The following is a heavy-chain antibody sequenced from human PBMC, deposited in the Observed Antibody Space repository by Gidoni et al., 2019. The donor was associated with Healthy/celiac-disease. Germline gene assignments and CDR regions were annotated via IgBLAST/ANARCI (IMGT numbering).Heavy chain of an antibody. CDR1: GGSISSYY. D-gene: IGHD1-1*01. CDR2: IYYSGST. J-gene: IGHJ4*02. Sequence: QVQLQESGPGLVKPSETLSLTCTVSGGSISSYYWSWIRQPPGKGLEWIGYIYYSGSTNYNPSLKSRVTISVDTSKNQFSLKLSSVTAADTAVYYCARAGRRLTGPFDYWGQGTLVTVSS. V-gene: IGHV4-59*01. CDR3: ARAGRRLTGPFDY.